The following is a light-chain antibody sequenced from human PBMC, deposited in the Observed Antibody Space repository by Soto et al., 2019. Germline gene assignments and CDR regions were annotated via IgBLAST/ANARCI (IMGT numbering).Light chain of an antibody. Sequence: EIVLTQSPGTLSLSPGERATLSCRASQSVSNNYLAWYQQKPGQAPRRLIYGASSRATGIPDRFSGGGSGTDFTLTISRLEPEDFAVYYCQQYSTSPTFGEGTRLEIK. CDR2: GAS. CDR3: QQYSTSPT. V-gene: IGKV3-20*01. CDR1: QSVSNNY. J-gene: IGKJ5*01.